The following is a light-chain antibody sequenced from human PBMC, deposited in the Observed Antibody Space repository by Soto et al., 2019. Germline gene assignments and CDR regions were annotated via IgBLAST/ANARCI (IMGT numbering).Light chain of an antibody. CDR2: EAS. Sequence: EIVLTQSLATLSLSPGERATLSCRASQSVSSYLAWYQQNPGQAPRLLIYEASNRATDIPARFSSSGSGTDFTLTISSLESQDFAVYYCQQRSNWPPVFTFGPGTKVDIK. CDR1: QSVSSY. J-gene: IGKJ3*01. V-gene: IGKV3-11*01. CDR3: QQRSNWPPVFT.